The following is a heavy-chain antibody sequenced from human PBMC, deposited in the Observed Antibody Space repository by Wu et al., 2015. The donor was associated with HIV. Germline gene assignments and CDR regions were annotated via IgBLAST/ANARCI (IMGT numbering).Heavy chain of an antibody. CDR3: ARQRAYSSGWYVYDY. CDR1: GYTFTSYD. D-gene: IGHD6-19*01. J-gene: IGHJ4*02. Sequence: QLVQSGAEVKKPGASVKVSCKASGYTFTSYDINWVRQASGQGLEWMGWMNPKSGNTGYAQKFQGRLTMTRDNSISSAYMELSSLTSEDTAVYYCARQRAYSSGWYVYDYWGQGTLVTVSS. V-gene: IGHV1-8*01. CDR2: MNPKSGNT.